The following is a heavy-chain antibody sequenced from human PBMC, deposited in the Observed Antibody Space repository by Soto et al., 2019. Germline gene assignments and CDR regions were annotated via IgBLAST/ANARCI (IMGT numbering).Heavy chain of an antibody. D-gene: IGHD7-27*01. J-gene: IGHJ4*02. V-gene: IGHV1-69*06. CDR2: LIPLFGTT. CDR3: ARGPNWGYRFDS. Sequence: QVQLVQSGAEVKKPGSSVKVSCEASGGTFSGHAISWVRQAPGQGPEWMGGLIPLFGTTQHAQNFQNRLTITADKSTSAAYMELTSLRFEDTAIYYCARGPNWGYRFDSWGQGTLVTVSS. CDR1: GGTFSGHA.